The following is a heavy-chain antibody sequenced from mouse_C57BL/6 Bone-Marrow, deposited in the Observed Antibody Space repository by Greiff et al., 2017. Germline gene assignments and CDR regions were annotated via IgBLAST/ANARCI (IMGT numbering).Heavy chain of an antibody. V-gene: IGHV1-63*01. CDR1: GYTFTNYW. D-gene: IGHD1-1*01. Sequence: QVQLKQSGAELVRPGTSVKMSCKASGYTFTNYWIGWAKQRPGHGLEWIGDIYPGGGYTNYNEKFKGKARITADKSSSTAYMQFSSLTSEDSAIYYCARSFYDYGSSPSYFDYWGQGTTLTVSS. J-gene: IGHJ2*01. CDR2: IYPGGGYT. CDR3: ARSFYDYGSSPSYFDY.